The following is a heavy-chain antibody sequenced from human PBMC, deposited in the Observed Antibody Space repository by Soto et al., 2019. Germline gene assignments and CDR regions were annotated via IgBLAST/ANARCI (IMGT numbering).Heavy chain of an antibody. CDR3: ARDYARGWCQF. CDR2: ISFDGDK. Sequence: GSLRLSCTASGFSFSNSGIQWVRQTPGKGLEWVALISFDGDKYYVDSVKGRFTISRDNPTNTVYLQMNRLRPEDTGVYYCARDYARGWCQFWGQGTLVTVSS. CDR1: GFSFSNSG. V-gene: IGHV3-30*03. J-gene: IGHJ4*02. D-gene: IGHD2-8*02.